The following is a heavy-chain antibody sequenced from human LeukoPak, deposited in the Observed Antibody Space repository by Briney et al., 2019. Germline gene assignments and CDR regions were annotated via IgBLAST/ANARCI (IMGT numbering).Heavy chain of an antibody. CDR1: GLTFSSYA. D-gene: IGHD3-22*01. V-gene: IGHV3-23*01. CDR2: IRGTGSST. J-gene: IGHJ4*02. Sequence: PGGSLRLSCGASGLTFSSYAMAWVRRAPGKGLEWVSAIRGTGSSTYYADSVKGRFTISRDNSKSALYLQMNSLRAEDTAVYFCAKRGVVIRVILVGSHREAYYFDSWGQGALATVSS. CDR3: AKRGVVIRVILVGSHREAYYFDS.